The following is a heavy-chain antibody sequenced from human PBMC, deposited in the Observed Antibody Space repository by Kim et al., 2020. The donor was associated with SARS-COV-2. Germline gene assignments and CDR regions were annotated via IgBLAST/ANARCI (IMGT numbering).Heavy chain of an antibody. CDR3: AKDICSSTSCYGYYYYYGMDV. J-gene: IGHJ6*02. Sequence: GGSLRLSCAASGFTFSSYAMSWVRQDPGKGLEWVSAISGSGGSTYYADSVKGRFTISRDNSKNTLYLQMNSLRAEDTAVYYCAKDICSSTSCYGYYYYYGMDVWGQGTTVTVSS. V-gene: IGHV3-23*01. CDR1: GFTFSSYA. CDR2: ISGSGGST. D-gene: IGHD2-2*01.